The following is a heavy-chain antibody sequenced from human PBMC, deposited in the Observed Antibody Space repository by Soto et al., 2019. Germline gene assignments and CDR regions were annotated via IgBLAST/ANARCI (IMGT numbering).Heavy chain of an antibody. CDR3: ATYTAFAKYYFDY. V-gene: IGHV4-30-2*01. CDR1: GVSITANGYA. D-gene: IGHD3-16*01. CDR2: IYPSGTT. J-gene: IGHJ4*02. Sequence: PSETLSLTCAVSGVSITANGYAWSWIRQPPGKGLEWIGYIYPSGTTFNSPSLNSRVTITADTSNNQFSLKLTSVTAADTVVYFCATYTAFAKYYFDYWGRGTLVTVSS.